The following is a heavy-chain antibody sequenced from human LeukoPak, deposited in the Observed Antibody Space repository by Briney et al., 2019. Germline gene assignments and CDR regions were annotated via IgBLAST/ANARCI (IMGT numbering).Heavy chain of an antibody. V-gene: IGHV1-69*13. J-gene: IGHJ4*02. D-gene: IGHD3-22*01. CDR3: ARVIGSITMIVVVALDY. CDR2: IIPIFGTA. Sequence: GASVKVSCKASGGTFSSYAISWVRQAPGQGLEWMGGIIPIFGTANYAQKFQGRVTITADESTSTAYMELSSLRSEDTAVYYCARVIGSITMIVVVALDYWGQGTLVTVSS. CDR1: GGTFSSYA.